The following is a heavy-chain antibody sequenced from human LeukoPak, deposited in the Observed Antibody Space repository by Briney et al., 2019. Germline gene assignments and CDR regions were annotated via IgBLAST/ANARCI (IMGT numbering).Heavy chain of an antibody. CDR1: GGSISSYY. Sequence: SETLSLTCTVSGGSISSYYWSWIRQPPGKGLEWIGYIYYSGSTNYNPSLKSRVTISVDTSKNQFSLKLSSVTAADTAVYYCARHRNQMMLFDYWGQGTLVTVSS. J-gene: IGHJ4*02. CDR2: IYYSGST. CDR3: ARHRNQMMLFDY. D-gene: IGHD2-8*01. V-gene: IGHV4-59*08.